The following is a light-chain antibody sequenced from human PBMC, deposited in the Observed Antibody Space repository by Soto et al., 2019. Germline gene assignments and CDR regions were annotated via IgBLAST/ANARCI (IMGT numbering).Light chain of an antibody. Sequence: QSELTQPPSVSAAPGQKVTISCSGSGSNIGNNYVSWYQQLPGTAPKLLIYENNKRPSGIPDRFSGSKSGTSATLGITGLQTGDEADYYCGTWDSSLSAGVFGGGTKLTVL. V-gene: IGLV1-51*02. CDR2: ENN. CDR1: GSNIGNNY. J-gene: IGLJ2*01. CDR3: GTWDSSLSAGV.